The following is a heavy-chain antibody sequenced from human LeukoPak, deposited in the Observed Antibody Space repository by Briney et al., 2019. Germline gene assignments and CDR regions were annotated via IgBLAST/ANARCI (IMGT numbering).Heavy chain of an antibody. J-gene: IGHJ4*02. V-gene: IGHV3-74*01. CDR1: GLTFSTTW. Sequence: GGSLRLSCATSGLTFSTTWMHWVRQAPGKGLMWVSRMNGEGTTIDYADSVKGRFTVSRDYAKNTLFLQMNNLRTEGTALYFCATARNFRFEYWGQGPLVIVSA. D-gene: IGHD1-7*01. CDR2: MNGEGTTI. CDR3: ATARNFRFEY.